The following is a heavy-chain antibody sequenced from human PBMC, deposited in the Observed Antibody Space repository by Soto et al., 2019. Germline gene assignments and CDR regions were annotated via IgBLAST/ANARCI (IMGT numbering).Heavy chain of an antibody. CDR1: GFTFSSYG. V-gene: IGHV3-33*01. J-gene: IGHJ6*02. CDR3: ARDLRDYYGSGSYYSYYYYYGMDV. CDR2: IWYDGSNK. Sequence: GGSLRLSCAASGFTFSSYGMHWVRQAPGKGLEWVAVIWYDGSNKYYADSVKGRFTISRDNSKNTLYLQMNSLRAEDTAVYYCARDLRDYYGSGSYYSYYYYYGMDVWGQGTTVTVSS. D-gene: IGHD3-10*01.